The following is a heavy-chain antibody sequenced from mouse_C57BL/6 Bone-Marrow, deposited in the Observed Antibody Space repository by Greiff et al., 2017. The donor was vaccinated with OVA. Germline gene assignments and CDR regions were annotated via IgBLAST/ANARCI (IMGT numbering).Heavy chain of an antibody. J-gene: IGHJ2*01. CDR2: IYPRSGNT. CDR1: GYTFTSYG. D-gene: IGHD1-1*01. CDR3: ARSDYYDSPYYFDY. V-gene: IGHV1-81*01. Sequence: QVQLQQSGAELARPGASVKLSCKASGYTFTSYGISWVKQRTGQGLEWIGEIYPRSGNTYYNEKFKGKATLTADKSSSTAYMELRSLTSEDSAVYFCARSDYYDSPYYFDYWGQGTTLTVSS.